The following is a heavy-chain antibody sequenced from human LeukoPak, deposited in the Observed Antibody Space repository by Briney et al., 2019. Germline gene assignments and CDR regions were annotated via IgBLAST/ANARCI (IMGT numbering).Heavy chain of an antibody. CDR1: GGTFSSYA. D-gene: IGHD4-23*01. CDR2: IIPIFGTA. J-gene: IGHJ4*02. V-gene: IGHV1-69*05. CDR3: ARDYGGNSLFDY. Sequence: ASVKVSCKASGGTFSSYAISWVRQAPGQGLEWMGGIIPIFGTANYAQKFQGRVTMTRDTSTSTVYMELSSLRSEDTAVYYCARDYGGNSLFDYWGQGTLVTVSS.